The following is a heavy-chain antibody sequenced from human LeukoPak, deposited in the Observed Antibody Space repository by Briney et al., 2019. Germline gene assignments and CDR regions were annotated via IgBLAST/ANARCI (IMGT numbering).Heavy chain of an antibody. J-gene: IGHJ4*02. CDR1: GFTFSSYS. CDR2: IRSKAYGGTT. V-gene: IGHV3-49*04. D-gene: IGHD3-3*01. Sequence: PGGSLRLSCAASGFTFSSYSMSWVRQAPGKGLEWVGFIRSKAYGGTTEYAASVKGRFTISRDDSKSIAYLQMNSLKTEDTAVYYCTRGGYYAVHWGQGTLVTVSS. CDR3: TRGGYYAVH.